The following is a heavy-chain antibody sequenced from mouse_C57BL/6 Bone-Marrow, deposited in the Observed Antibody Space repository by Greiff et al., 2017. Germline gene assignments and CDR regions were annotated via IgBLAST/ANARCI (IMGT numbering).Heavy chain of an antibody. CDR1: GFNIKDDY. J-gene: IGHJ2*01. V-gene: IGHV14-4*01. D-gene: IGHD1-1*01. CDR3: TLITTVVATDY. CDR2: IDPENGDT. Sequence: EVQVVESGAELVRPGASVKLSCTASGFNIKDDYMHWVKQRPEQGLERIGWIDPENGDTEYASKFQGKATITADTSSNTAYLQLSSLTSEDTAVYYCTLITTVVATDYWGQGTTLTVSS.